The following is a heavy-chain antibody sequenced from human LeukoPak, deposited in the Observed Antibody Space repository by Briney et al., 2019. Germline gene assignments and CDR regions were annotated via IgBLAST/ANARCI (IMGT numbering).Heavy chain of an antibody. Sequence: GGSLTLSCAVSGFTFSSYAMSWVRQAPGKVLEWVSSISGSGGRTYYAGSVKGWFTISRDHYKNTLYLQMNSLRAEDTAVYYCAKDDSSGYYLLDYWGQGTLVTVSS. V-gene: IGHV3-23*01. CDR3: AKDDSSGYYLLDY. CDR1: GFTFSSYA. J-gene: IGHJ4*02. D-gene: IGHD3-22*01. CDR2: ISGSGGRT.